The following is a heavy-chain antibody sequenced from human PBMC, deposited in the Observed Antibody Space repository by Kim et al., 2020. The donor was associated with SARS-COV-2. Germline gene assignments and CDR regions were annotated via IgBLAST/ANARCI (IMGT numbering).Heavy chain of an antibody. CDR2: IYYSGST. CDR3: ARQTNGRYCSGGSCYDSANFDY. CDR1: GGSISSSSYY. J-gene: IGHJ4*02. Sequence: SETLSLTCTVSGGSISSSSYYWGWIRQPPGKGLEWIGSIYYSGSTYYNPSLKSRVTISVDTSKNQFSLKLSSVTAADTAVYYCARQTNGRYCSGGSCYDSANFDYWGQGTLVTVSS. V-gene: IGHV4-39*01. D-gene: IGHD2-15*01.